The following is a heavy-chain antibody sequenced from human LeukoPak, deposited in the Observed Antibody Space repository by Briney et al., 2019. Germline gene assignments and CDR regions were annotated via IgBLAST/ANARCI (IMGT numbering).Heavy chain of an antibody. CDR3: ATYRQVLLPFES. CDR1: GFTFSDCY. D-gene: IGHD2-8*02. CDR2: IFPSGGEI. Sequence: GGSLRLSCAASGFTFSDCYMSWIRQAPGKGLEWVSSIFPSGGEIHYADSVRGRFTISRDNSKSTLSLQMNSLRAEDTAIYYCATYRQVLLPFESWGQGTLVTVSS. J-gene: IGHJ4*02. V-gene: IGHV3-11*01.